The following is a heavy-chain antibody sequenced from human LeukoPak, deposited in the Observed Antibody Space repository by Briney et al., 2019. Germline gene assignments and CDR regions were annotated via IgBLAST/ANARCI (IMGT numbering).Heavy chain of an antibody. J-gene: IGHJ4*02. CDR1: GYTFTGYY. D-gene: IGHD6-19*01. V-gene: IGHV1-2*02. CDR2: IDPPSGAT. CDR3: ARSGFSTGFYMDF. Sequence: ASVKVSCKVSGYTFTGYYIHWLRQAPGQGLEWMGWIDPPSGATNYAQKFQDTVTMTRDRSIGTAYMEVRRLKSDDTAVYYCARSGFSTGFYMDFWGQGTLVPVSS.